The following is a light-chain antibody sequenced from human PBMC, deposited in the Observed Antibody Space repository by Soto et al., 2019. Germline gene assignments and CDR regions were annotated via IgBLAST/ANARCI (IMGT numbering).Light chain of an antibody. V-gene: IGLV1-47*01. J-gene: IGLJ1*01. CDR3: AAWDDSLSGQDV. CDR1: SSNIGSNY. CDR2: RNN. Sequence: QSVLTQPPSASGSPGQRVTISCSGSSSNIGSNYVYWYQQLPGTAPKLLIYRNNQRPSGVPDRFSGSKSGTSASLAISGLRSEDEADYYWAAWDDSLSGQDVFGTGTTLPV.